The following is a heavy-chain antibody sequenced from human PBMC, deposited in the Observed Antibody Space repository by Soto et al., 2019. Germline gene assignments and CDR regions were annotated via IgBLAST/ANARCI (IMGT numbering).Heavy chain of an antibody. CDR2: IIPMFYTA. CDR1: GDTLSNSP. Sequence: QVLLVQSGAAVKKPGSSVKVSCKASGDTLSNSPITWVRQAPGQGLEWMGGIIPMFYTATYAQKFQGRVTITADESTNTGYRELRSLTSEDTAVYFCASVGFCSKTTCHSGDDMDSWGQGTLVTVSS. J-gene: IGHJ4*02. V-gene: IGHV1-69*01. CDR3: ASVGFCSKTTCHSGDDMDS. D-gene: IGHD2-2*02.